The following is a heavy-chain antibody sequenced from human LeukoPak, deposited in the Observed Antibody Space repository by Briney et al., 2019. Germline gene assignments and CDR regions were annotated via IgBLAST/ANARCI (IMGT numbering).Heavy chain of an antibody. D-gene: IGHD2-2*01. CDR3: ARSTRDIVVVPAAAPYYYYMDV. J-gene: IGHJ6*03. V-gene: IGHV6-1*01. Sequence: SQTLSLTCAISGDSVSSNSAAWNWIRQSPSRGLEWLGRTYYRSKWYNDYAVSVKSRITINPDTSKNQFSLQLNSVTPEDTAVYYCARSTRDIVVVPAAAPYYYYMDVWGKGTTVTVSS. CDR2: TYYRSKWYN. CDR1: GDSVSSNSAA.